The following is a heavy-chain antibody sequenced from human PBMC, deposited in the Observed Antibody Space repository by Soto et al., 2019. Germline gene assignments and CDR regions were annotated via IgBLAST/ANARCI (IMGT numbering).Heavy chain of an antibody. J-gene: IGHJ6*02. CDR2: IYFSGST. CDR3: ARGTSWSGMDV. V-gene: IGHV4-59*01. Sequence: SETLSLTCTVSGGSISSFSWSWIRQPPGKGLEWIGYIYFSGSTNYNPSLKSRVTISVDTSKNQFSLNLSSVTAADTALYYCARGTSWSGMDVWGQGTTVTVSS. D-gene: IGHD2-2*01. CDR1: GGSISSFS.